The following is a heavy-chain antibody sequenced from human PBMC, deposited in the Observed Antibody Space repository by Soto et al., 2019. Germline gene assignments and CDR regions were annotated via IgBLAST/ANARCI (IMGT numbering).Heavy chain of an antibody. CDR2: IYYSGST. J-gene: IGHJ3*02. D-gene: IGHD3-16*02. V-gene: IGHV4-31*03. CDR1: GGSISSGGYY. CDR3: ARYKGYVWGSYRKDSDPTDAFDI. Sequence: PSETLSLTCTVSGGSISSGGYYWSWIRQHPGKGLEWIGYIYYSGSTYYNPSLKSRVTISVDTSKNQFSLKLSSVTAADTAVYYCARYKGYVWGSYRKDSDPTDAFDIWGQGTMVTVSS.